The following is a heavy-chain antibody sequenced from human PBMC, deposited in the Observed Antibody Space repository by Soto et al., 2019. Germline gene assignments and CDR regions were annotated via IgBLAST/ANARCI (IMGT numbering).Heavy chain of an antibody. CDR2: IYHSGST. D-gene: IGHD2-2*01. J-gene: IGHJ5*02. V-gene: IGHV4-30-2*01. CDR3: ARVPDR. Sequence: SGTLSLTCAASGGSSSLGGYSWSWIRQPPGKGLEWIGYIYHSGSTYYNPSLKSRVTISVDRSKNQFSLKLSSVTAADTAVYNCARVPDRWGQGTLVTVSS. CDR1: GGSSSLGGYS.